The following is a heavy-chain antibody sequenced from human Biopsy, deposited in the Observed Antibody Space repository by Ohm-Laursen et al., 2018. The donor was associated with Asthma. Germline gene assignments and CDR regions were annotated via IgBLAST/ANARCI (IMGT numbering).Heavy chain of an antibody. V-gene: IGHV1-2*06. Sequence: SVKVSCNASGYTFTGYYMHWVRQAPGQGLEWMGRIKGYSGATNYAQKFQGRVTMTRDTSINTAYLELSSLRSDDTAVYYCAREYPLGYCRGGDCYYNRFGPWGQGTLVAVSS. J-gene: IGHJ5*02. CDR2: IKGYSGAT. CDR1: GYTFTGYY. D-gene: IGHD2-21*01. CDR3: AREYPLGYCRGGDCYYNRFGP.